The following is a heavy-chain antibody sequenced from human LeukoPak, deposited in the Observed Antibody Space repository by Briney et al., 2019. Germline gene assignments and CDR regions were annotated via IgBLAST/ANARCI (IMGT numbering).Heavy chain of an antibody. CDR2: INTNTGNP. CDR3: ARDHCGGDCYYYGY. D-gene: IGHD2-21*02. Sequence: GASVKVSFKASGYTFTSYAMNWVRQAPGQGLEWMGWINTNTGNPTYAQGFTGRFVFSLDTSVSTAYLQISSLKAEDTAVYYCARDHCGGDCYYYGYWGQGTLVTVST. J-gene: IGHJ4*02. V-gene: IGHV7-4-1*02. CDR1: GYTFTSYA.